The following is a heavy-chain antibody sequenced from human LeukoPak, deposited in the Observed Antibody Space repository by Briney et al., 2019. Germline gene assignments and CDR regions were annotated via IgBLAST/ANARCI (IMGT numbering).Heavy chain of an antibody. V-gene: IGHV3-43*02. D-gene: IGHD6-19*01. J-gene: IGHJ4*02. CDR3: AKDAVAGTWLHY. Sequence: GGSLTLSCAASGFTFGDYAMHWVRQAPGKGLEWVSLIRGDGRTTSYAGSVKGRFTISRDNRKNSLYLQMSILRHEDTAMYYCAKDAVAGTWLHYWGQGTLVTVSS. CDR2: IRGDGRTT. CDR1: GFTFGDYA.